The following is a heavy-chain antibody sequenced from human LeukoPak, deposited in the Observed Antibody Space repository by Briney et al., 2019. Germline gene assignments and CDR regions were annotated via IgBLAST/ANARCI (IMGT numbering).Heavy chain of an antibody. CDR1: GFTFSSYA. J-gene: IGHJ6*03. V-gene: IGHV3-23*01. CDR3: AKDHDYDYYYYMDV. Sequence: PGGSLRLSCAASGFTFSSYAMSWVRQAPGKGLEWVSAISGSGGSTYYADSVKGRFTISRDNSKNTLYLQMNSLRAEDTAVYYCAKDHDYDYYYYMDVWGKGTTVTVSS. CDR2: ISGSGGST.